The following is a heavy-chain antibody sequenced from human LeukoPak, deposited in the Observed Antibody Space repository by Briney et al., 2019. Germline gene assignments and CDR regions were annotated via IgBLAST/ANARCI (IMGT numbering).Heavy chain of an antibody. CDR3: ARRGSGWDKVHWFDS. Sequence: SETLSLTCTVSGGSISSSSYYWGWLRQPPGKGLEWIGSIYYSGSTYYNPSLKSRITISVDTSKNQFSLKLSSVTAADTAVYYCARRGSGWDKVHWFDSGGQGTLVTVSA. CDR2: IYYSGST. V-gene: IGHV4-39*01. J-gene: IGHJ5*01. CDR1: GGSISSSSYY. D-gene: IGHD6-19*01.